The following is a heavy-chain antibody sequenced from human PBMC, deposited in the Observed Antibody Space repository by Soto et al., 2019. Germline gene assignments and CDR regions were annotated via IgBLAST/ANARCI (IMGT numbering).Heavy chain of an antibody. D-gene: IGHD3-10*01. CDR2: ISPYNGDT. J-gene: IGHJ6*03. Sequence: QVPLVQSGAEVKKPGASVKVSCKTSGYTFTSHGISWVRQAPGQGLEWMGWISPYNGDTNYAQKLQGRVSVTTDSSTRTAYMELRSPRSEDTAVYYCARMVRGSTVGYYYYMDVWGKGTTVTVSS. CDR1: GYTFTSHG. V-gene: IGHV1-18*01. CDR3: ARMVRGSTVGYYYYMDV.